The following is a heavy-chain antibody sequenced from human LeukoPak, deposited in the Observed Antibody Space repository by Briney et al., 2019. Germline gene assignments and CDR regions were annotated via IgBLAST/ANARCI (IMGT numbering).Heavy chain of an antibody. V-gene: IGHV4-39*01. J-gene: IGHJ4*02. CDR2: VYYSGST. CDR3: ARRRGYDHFDY. D-gene: IGHD5-12*01. CDR1: GGSISSSSYY. Sequence: PSETLSLTCSVSGGSISSSSYYWGWIRQPPGKGLEWIGNVYYSGSTYYNPSLKSRVTISVDTSKTQSSLNLSSVPAADTAVYYCARRRGYDHFDYWGQGTLVTVSS.